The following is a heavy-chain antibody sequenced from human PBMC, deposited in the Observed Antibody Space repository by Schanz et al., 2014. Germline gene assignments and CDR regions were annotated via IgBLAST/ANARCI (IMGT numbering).Heavy chain of an antibody. CDR1: GYTFSSNA. V-gene: IGHV3-23*04. D-gene: IGHD1-7*01. CDR3: ASLIGTTSAHFYGMDV. Sequence: EVQLAASGGGLVRPGGSLRLSCAASGYTFSSNAMSWVRQAPGKGLEWVSAISGSGGDTYYADSVKGRFTISRDNSKNTLYLQMNSLRAEDTAVYFCASLIGTTSAHFYGMDVWGQGTTVTVSS. CDR2: ISGSGGDT. J-gene: IGHJ6*02.